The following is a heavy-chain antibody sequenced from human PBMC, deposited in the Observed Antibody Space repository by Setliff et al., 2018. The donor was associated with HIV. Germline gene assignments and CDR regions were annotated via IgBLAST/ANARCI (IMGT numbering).Heavy chain of an antibody. CDR3: ARDLGYCTSTSCYGVFDY. CDR2: ISAYNDNT. J-gene: IGHJ4*02. Sequence: ASVKVSCKASGYTFSTYGISRVRQAPGQGLEWMGWISAYNDNTNYAQKVQGRVTMTTDTSTSTAYMVLRSLRSDDTAVYYCARDLGYCTSTSCYGVFDYWGQGTLVTVS. V-gene: IGHV1-18*01. CDR1: GYTFSTYG. D-gene: IGHD2-2*01.